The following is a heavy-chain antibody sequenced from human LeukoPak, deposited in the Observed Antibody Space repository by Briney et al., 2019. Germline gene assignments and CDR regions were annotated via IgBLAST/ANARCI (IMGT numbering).Heavy chain of an antibody. CDR3: ARDRPFLNYYDSSGLAFDI. CDR2: ISSSSPTI. D-gene: IGHD3-22*01. CDR1: GFIFSNYN. V-gene: IGHV3-48*04. Sequence: GGSLRLSCVASGFIFSNYNMNWVRQAPGKGLEWVAYISSSSPTIYYADSVKGRFTISRDNAKNSLYLQMNSLRAEDTAVYYCARDRPFLNYYDSSGLAFDIWGQGTMVTVSS. J-gene: IGHJ3*02.